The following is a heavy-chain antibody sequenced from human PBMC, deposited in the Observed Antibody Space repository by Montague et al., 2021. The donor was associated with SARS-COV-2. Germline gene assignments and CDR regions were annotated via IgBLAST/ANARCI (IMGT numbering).Heavy chain of an antibody. Sequence: SETLSLTCAVSGGSISSREWWSWVRQPPGKGLEWIGEIHQSESGRTNXXXSLKSRVTISIDQSKNYFSLNLTSMPAADTAVYYCGGTWVYFSPVDVWGQGTTVIVSS. V-gene: IGHV4-4*02. CDR2: IHQSESGRT. CDR1: GGSISSREW. D-gene: IGHD3-3*01. CDR3: GGTWVYFSPVDV. J-gene: IGHJ6*02.